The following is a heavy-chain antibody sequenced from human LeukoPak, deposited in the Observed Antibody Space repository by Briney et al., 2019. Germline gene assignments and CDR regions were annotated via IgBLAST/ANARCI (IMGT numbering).Heavy chain of an antibody. CDR3: AREQIFGVVIVKSYFDF. V-gene: IGHV3-48*01. CDR1: GFTSSNYN. D-gene: IGHD3-3*01. J-gene: IGHJ4*02. Sequence: GGSLRLSCAASGFTSSNYNMNWLRQAPGKGLEWVSYISDSGTTIHYADSVKGRFTISRDNAKNSLYLQVDSLRAEDRAVYYCAREQIFGVVIVKSYFDFWGQGTLVTVSS. CDR2: ISDSGTTI.